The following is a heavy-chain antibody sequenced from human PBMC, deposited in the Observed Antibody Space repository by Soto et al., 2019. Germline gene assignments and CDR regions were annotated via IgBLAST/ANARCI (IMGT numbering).Heavy chain of an antibody. CDR2: ISYSGST. CDR1: GGSISSGGYY. Sequence: QVQLQESGPGLVKPSQTLSLTCTVSGGSISSGGYYWSWIRQHPGKGLEWIGYISYSGSTYYNPSLKSRVTISVDTSKNQFSLKLSSVTAADTAVYYCAREKFGYCGGDCSNYFDYWGQGTLVTVSS. V-gene: IGHV4-31*03. D-gene: IGHD2-21*02. J-gene: IGHJ4*02. CDR3: AREKFGYCGGDCSNYFDY.